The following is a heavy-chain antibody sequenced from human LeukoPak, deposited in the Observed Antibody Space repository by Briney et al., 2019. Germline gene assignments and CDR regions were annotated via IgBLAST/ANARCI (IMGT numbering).Heavy chain of an antibody. CDR1: GGTFSSYA. D-gene: IGHD3-22*01. CDR3: AIGYYYYDSSGFLLDY. J-gene: IGHJ4*02. CDR2: IIPILGIA. Sequence: GASVKVSCKASGGTFSSYAIIWVRQAPGQGLEWMGRIIPILGIANYAQKFQGRVTITADKSTSTAYMELSSLRSEDTAVYYCAIGYYYYDSSGFLLDYWGQGTLVTVSS. V-gene: IGHV1-69*04.